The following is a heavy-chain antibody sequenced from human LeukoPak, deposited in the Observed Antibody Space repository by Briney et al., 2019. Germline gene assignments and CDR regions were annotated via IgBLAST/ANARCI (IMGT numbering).Heavy chain of an antibody. CDR2: IYHSGST. J-gene: IGHJ5*01. Sequence: SETLSLTCTVSGGSISTYYWGWIRQPPGKGLEWIGSIYHSGSTYYNPSLKSRVTISVDTSKNQFSLKLSSVTAADTAVYYCARDRMTGYCSSTSCYEGGYSWFDPWGQGTLVTVSS. V-gene: IGHV4-38-2*02. CDR3: ARDRMTGYCSSTSCYEGGYSWFDP. CDR1: GGSISTYY. D-gene: IGHD2-2*01.